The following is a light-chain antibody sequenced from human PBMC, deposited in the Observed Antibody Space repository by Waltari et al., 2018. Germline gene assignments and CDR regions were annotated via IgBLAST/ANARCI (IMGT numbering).Light chain of an antibody. CDR3: QQFGDSPPSWT. J-gene: IGKJ1*01. Sequence: EIVLTQSPGTLSLSPGERATLSCRSSQSVSSSYLARYQHKAGQAPRLLIDSTSRTATGIPYRVSGSRAGSDFTLTISRLEPQVFAMYYCQQFGDSPPSWTFGQGTKVEIK. CDR2: STS. V-gene: IGKV3-20*01. CDR1: QSVSSSY.